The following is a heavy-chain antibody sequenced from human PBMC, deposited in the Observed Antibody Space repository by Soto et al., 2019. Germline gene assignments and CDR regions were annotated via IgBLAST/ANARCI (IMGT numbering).Heavy chain of an antibody. CDR2: FDPEDGET. CDR3: ATGGGVVVAAISFGDLDY. J-gene: IGHJ4*02. Sequence: QVQLVQSGAEVKKPGASVKVSCKVSGYTLTELSMHWVRQAPGKGLEWMGGFDPEDGETIYAQEFQGRVTMTEDTSTDTAYMGLSSLRSEDTAVYYCATGGGVVVAAISFGDLDYWGQGTLVTVSS. V-gene: IGHV1-24*01. CDR1: GYTLTELS. D-gene: IGHD2-15*01.